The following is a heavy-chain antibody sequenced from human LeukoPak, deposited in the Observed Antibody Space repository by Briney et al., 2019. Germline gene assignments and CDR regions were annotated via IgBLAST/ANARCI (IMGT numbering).Heavy chain of an antibody. D-gene: IGHD2-15*01. CDR3: ARAQRYCSGGSCHYFDY. CDR1: GFTLSSYS. J-gene: IGHJ4*02. V-gene: IGHV3-21*01. CDR2: ISSSSSYI. Sequence: PGGSLRLSCAVSGFTLSSYSMKWVRQAPGKGLEWVSSISSSSSYIYYADSVKGRFTISRDNAKNSLYLQMNSLRAEDTAVYYCARAQRYCSGGSCHYFDYWGQGTLVTVSS.